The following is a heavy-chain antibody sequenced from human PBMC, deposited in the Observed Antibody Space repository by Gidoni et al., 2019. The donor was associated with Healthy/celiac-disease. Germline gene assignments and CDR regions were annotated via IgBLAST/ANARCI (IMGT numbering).Heavy chain of an antibody. V-gene: IGHV3-33*08. CDR1: GFTFSSYG. Sequence: QVQLVESGGGVVQPGRSLRLSCAASGFTFSSYGMHWVRQAPGKGLEWVAVRWYDGSNKYYADSVKGRFTISRDNSKNTLYLQMNSLRAEDTAVYYCARDQLYYYDSSGYYDYWGQGTLVTVSS. J-gene: IGHJ4*02. CDR3: ARDQLYYYDSSGYYDY. D-gene: IGHD3-22*01. CDR2: RWYDGSNK.